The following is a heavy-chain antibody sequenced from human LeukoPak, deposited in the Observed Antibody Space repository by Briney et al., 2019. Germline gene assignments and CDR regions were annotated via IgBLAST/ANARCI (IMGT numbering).Heavy chain of an antibody. CDR1: EFISINFT. CDR3: AIIPLGGRFDY. Sequence: GGPLRLSCPQSEFISINFTMHWFPQAPAQGLEWVAFIRSDGSNTYYGDSVKGRFTISRDNSKKILHLQMNSLRPGDTALYYCAIIPLGGRFDYWGQGTLVIVSS. D-gene: IGHD3-10*01. CDR2: IRSDGSNT. J-gene: IGHJ4*02. V-gene: IGHV3-30*02.